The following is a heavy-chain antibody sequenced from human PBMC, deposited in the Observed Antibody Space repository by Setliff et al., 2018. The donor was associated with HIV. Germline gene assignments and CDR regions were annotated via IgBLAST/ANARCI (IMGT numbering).Heavy chain of an antibody. J-gene: IGHJ4*02. CDR3: AAKKSGDYPFN. V-gene: IGHV4-38-2*01. D-gene: IGHD4-17*01. CDR1: GYSISSGFY. Sequence: SETLSLTCAVSGYSISSGFYWGWIRQPPGKGLAWIGSIYHSGSTYYNPSLKSRVTISLDTSKNQFSLRVGSVTAADTAVYYCAAKKSGDYPFNWGQGTLVTAP. CDR2: IYHSGST.